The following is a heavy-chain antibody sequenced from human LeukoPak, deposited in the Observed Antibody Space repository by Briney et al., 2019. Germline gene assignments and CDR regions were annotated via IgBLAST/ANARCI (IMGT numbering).Heavy chain of an antibody. V-gene: IGHV3-30*03. D-gene: IGHD3-22*01. CDR3: ARDRINMMVLGHDSGLGF. CDR2: VSYDGGHK. Sequence: PGGSLRLSCVGSGFSLSEYGIHWVRQAPGKGLEWVAVVSYDGGHKYYADSVKGRFTISRDTSSDTVSLQMNSLRVEDTAVYYCARDRINMMVLGHDSGLGFWGQGTLVTVSS. CDR1: GFSLSEYG. J-gene: IGHJ4*02.